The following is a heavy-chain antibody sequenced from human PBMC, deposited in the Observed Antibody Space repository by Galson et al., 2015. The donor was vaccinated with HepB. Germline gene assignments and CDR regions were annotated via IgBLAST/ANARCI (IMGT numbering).Heavy chain of an antibody. J-gene: IGHJ6*02. CDR1: GYTFTSYA. D-gene: IGHD6-19*01. CDR2: INAGNGNT. CDR3: ARDPNSSGWYFSVVDYYGMDV. Sequence: SVKVSCKASGYTFTSYAMHWVRQAPGQRLEWMGWINAGNGNTKYSQKFQGRVTITRDTSASTAYMELSSLRSEDTAVYYCARDPNSSGWYFSVVDYYGMDVWGQGTTVTVSS. V-gene: IGHV1-3*01.